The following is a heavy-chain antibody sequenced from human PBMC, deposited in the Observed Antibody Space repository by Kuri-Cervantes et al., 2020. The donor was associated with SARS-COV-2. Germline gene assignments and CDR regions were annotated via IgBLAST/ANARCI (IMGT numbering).Heavy chain of an antibody. CDR2: IFYTGST. CDR3: ARQYLAVAPNAFDI. J-gene: IGHJ3*02. D-gene: IGHD6-19*01. V-gene: IGHV4-39*07. Sequence: WVRQPPGKGLEWIGSIFYTGSTYYNPSLKSRVTMSVDTSANQFSLRLSSVTAADTAVYYCARQYLAVAPNAFDIWGQGTMVTVSS.